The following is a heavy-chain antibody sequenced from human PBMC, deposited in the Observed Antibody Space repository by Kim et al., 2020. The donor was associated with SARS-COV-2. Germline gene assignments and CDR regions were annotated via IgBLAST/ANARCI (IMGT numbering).Heavy chain of an antibody. CDR2: TYYRSKWYN. CDR3: ARDKISDIVVVPAAMLYYYYGMDV. CDR1: GDSVSSNSAA. J-gene: IGHJ6*02. V-gene: IGHV6-1*01. Sequence: SQTLSLSCAISGDSVSSNSAAWNWIRQSPSRGLEWLGRTYYRSKWYNDYAVSVKSRITINPDTSKNQFSLQLNSVTPEDTAVYYCARDKISDIVVVPAAMLYYYYGMDVWGQGTTVTVSS. D-gene: IGHD2-2*01.